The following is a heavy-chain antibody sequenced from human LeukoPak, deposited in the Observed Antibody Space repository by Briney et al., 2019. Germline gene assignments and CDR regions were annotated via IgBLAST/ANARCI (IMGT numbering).Heavy chain of an antibody. CDR3: ARVKRIAAAVGPKTNWFDP. CDR1: GGSISSGSYY. J-gene: IGHJ5*02. D-gene: IGHD6-13*01. CDR2: IYYSGST. V-gene: IGHV4-61*02. Sequence: KTSQTLSLTCTVSGGSISSGSYYWSWIRQPAGKGLEWIGRIYYSGSTYYNPSLKSRVTISVDTSKNQFSLKLSSVTAADTAVYYCARVKRIAAAVGPKTNWFDPWGQGTLVTVSS.